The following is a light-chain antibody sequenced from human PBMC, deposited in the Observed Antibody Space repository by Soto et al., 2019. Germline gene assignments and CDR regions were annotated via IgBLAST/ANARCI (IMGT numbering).Light chain of an antibody. CDR1: QGISTAF. CDR3: RQYSHSRWT. CDR2: GTS. J-gene: IGKJ1*01. V-gene: IGKV3-20*01. Sequence: EIVLTQSPGTLSLSPGERATVSCRTTQGISTAFLAWYQEKPGQAPRLLIYGTSNRDTGIPDRFRASGSGIDFTLTISRLEPEDFAVYYCRQYSHSRWTFGQGTKVEIK.